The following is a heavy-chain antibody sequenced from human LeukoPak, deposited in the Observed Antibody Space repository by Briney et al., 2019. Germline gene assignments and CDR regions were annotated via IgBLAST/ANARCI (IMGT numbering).Heavy chain of an antibody. D-gene: IGHD3-10*01. Sequence: SETLSLTCTVSGGSISSYYWSWIRQPPGKGLEWIGYIYYSGSTNYNPSLKSRVTISVDTSKNQFSLKLSSVTAADTAVYYCARHWDGSGSYNPFDSWGQGTLVTVSS. V-gene: IGHV4-59*08. CDR2: IYYSGST. J-gene: IGHJ4*02. CDR3: ARHWDGSGSYNPFDS. CDR1: GGSISSYY.